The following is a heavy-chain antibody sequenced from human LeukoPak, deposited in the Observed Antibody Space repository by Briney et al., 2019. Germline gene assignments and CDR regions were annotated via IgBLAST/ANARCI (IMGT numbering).Heavy chain of an antibody. J-gene: IGHJ4*02. CDR3: ARHRAHIATADPFDF. CDR1: GGSISNYY. D-gene: IGHD6-13*01. Sequence: PSETLSLTCTVSGGSISNYYWGWIRQPPGKGLEWIGFISYSGSTNYNPSLKSRVTISVDTSKNQFSLKLSSVTAADTAVYYCARHRAHIATADPFDFWGQGTLVTVSS. CDR2: ISYSGST. V-gene: IGHV4-59*08.